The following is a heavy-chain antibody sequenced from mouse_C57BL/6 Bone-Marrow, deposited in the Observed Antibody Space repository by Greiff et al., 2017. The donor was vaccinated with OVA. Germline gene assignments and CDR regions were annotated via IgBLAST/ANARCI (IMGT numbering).Heavy chain of an antibody. D-gene: IGHD1-1*01. J-gene: IGHJ1*03. Sequence: VKLMESGEGLVKPGGSLKLSCAASGFTFSSYAMSWVRQTPEKRLEWVAYISSGGDYIYYADPVKGRFPISRDNARNTLYLQMSSLKSEDTAMYYCTRRVTTVVDWYFDVWGTGTTGTVSS. CDR2: ISSGGDYI. CDR3: TRRVTTVVDWYFDV. CDR1: GFTFSSYA. V-gene: IGHV5-9-1*02.